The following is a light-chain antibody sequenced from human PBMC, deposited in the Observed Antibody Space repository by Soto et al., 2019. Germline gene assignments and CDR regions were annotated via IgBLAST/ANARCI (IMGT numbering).Light chain of an antibody. V-gene: IGKV1-8*01. CDR3: QQYYSYPQT. CDR1: QGISSY. J-gene: IGKJ1*01. Sequence: AIQMTQSPSSFSASTGDRVTITCRASQGISSYLAWYQQKPGKAPKLLIYAASSLQSGVPSRFSGSGSGTDFTLTISCLQSEDFATYYCQQYYSYPQTFGQGTKVDI. CDR2: AAS.